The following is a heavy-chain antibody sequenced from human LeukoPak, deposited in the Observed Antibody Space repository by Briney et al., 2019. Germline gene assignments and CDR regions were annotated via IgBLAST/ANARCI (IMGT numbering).Heavy chain of an antibody. V-gene: IGHV1-69*05. Sequence: SVKVSCKASGGTFSSYAISWVRQAPGQGLEWMGRIIPIFGTANYAQKFQGRVTITTDESTSTAYMELSSLRSEATAVYYCARDLINCSGGSCYSRWVGRGNWFDPWGQGTLVTVSS. CDR2: IIPIFGTA. CDR3: ARDLINCSGGSCYSRWVGRGNWFDP. CDR1: GGTFSSYA. J-gene: IGHJ5*02. D-gene: IGHD2-15*01.